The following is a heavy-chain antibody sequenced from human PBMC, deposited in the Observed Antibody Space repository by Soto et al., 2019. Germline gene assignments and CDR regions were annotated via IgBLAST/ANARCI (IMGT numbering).Heavy chain of an antibody. J-gene: IGHJ4*02. CDR2: FFYTGST. D-gene: IGHD5-12*01. CDR3: ARSRDGYNLNPIDQ. V-gene: IGHV4-59*01. CDR1: TGSTNSFY. Sequence: SETLSLTCTVSTGSTNSFYWGWIRQPPGKGLQWLGYFFYTGSTNHNPSLKSRVTISLDMSSNQFSLRLSSVTAADTAMYYCARSRDGYNLNPIDQWGQGLLVTVS.